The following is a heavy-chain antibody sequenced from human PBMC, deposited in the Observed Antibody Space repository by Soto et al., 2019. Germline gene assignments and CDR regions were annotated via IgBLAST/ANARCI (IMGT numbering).Heavy chain of an antibody. CDR3: ARGGVVPAAMPGYNWFDP. J-gene: IGHJ5*02. CDR1: GFTFSSYW. V-gene: IGHV3-74*01. D-gene: IGHD2-2*01. CDR2: INSDGSST. Sequence: GGSLRLSCAASGFTFSSYWMHWVRQAPGKGLVWVSRINSDGSSTSYADSVKGRFTISRDKAKYTLYLQMNSLRAEDTAVYYCARGGVVPAAMPGYNWFDPWGQGTLVTVSS.